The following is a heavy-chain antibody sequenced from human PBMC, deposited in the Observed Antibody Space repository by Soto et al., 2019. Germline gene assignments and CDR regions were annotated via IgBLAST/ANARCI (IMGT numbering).Heavy chain of an antibody. CDR1: GFTFSSHA. CDR2: LNGGGGST. V-gene: IGHV3-23*01. CDR3: AKDRAGGTAMVLHGMDV. D-gene: IGHD5-18*01. J-gene: IGHJ6*02. Sequence: GGSLRLSCAASGFTFSSHAMSWVRQAPGRGLEWVATLNGGGGSTFYADSVKGRFTISRDNSKNTLYLQMSSLRTEDTAVYYCAKDRAGGTAMVLHGMDVWGQGTTVTVSS.